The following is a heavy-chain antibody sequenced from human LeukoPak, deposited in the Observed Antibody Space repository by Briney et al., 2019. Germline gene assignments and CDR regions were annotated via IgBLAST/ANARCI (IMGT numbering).Heavy chain of an antibody. CDR1: GFTFSSYN. Sequence: PGGSLRLSCAVSGFTFSSYNMKWVRQAPGKGVEWVAFIRYDGSKKKYADSVKGRFTIARDSSKNTGYLQMNSLRADDTAVYYCAKDGDTSGYYSSYYNLMDVWGKGTSVTISS. CDR3: AKDGDTSGYYSSYYNLMDV. J-gene: IGHJ6*03. V-gene: IGHV3-30*02. CDR2: IRYDGSKK. D-gene: IGHD3-22*01.